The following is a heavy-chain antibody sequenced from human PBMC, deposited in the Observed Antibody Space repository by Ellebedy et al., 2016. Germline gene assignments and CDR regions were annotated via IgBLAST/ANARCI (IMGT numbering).Heavy chain of an antibody. D-gene: IGHD3-22*01. Sequence: SETLSLTXSVTGGPVINPGAYWSWIRQSPGRGLEWIGYIYHSGSAKINPSLKSRVTMSVDTSKKEFSLRLISVTAADTAVYYCARGLYFDSSGYHFWFDPWGQGTLVTVSS. J-gene: IGHJ5*02. CDR2: IYHSGSA. CDR1: GGPVINPGAY. V-gene: IGHV4-61*08. CDR3: ARGLYFDSSGYHFWFDP.